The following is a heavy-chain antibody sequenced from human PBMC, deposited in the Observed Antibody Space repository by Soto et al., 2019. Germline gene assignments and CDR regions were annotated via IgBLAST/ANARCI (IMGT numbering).Heavy chain of an antibody. V-gene: IGHV3-21*01. CDR1: GFTFRSYS. CDR2: ISSSRSYI. J-gene: IGHJ3*01. CDR3: ARDADSGFIL. Sequence: PGGSLRLSCAASGFTFRSYSMNWVRQAPGKWLEWVSSISSSRSYIYYADSVKGRFTISRDNAKNSLYLQMNSLRAEDTAVYYCARDADSGFILWGQGTMVTVSS. D-gene: IGHD6-19*01.